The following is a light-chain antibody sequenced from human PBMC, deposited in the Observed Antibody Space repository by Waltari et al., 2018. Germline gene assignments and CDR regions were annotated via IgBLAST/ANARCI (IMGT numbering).Light chain of an antibody. CDR2: AAS. V-gene: IGKV1-12*01. J-gene: IGKJ2*01. Sequence: DIQMTQSPSSVSASVGDSVTITCRASQGVTTWLAWYQQKPGKAPKLLIYAASRLQSGVPSRFTGTGSGTDFTLTISSLQPEDFATYYCQQAHTFPYTFGQGTKLEIK. CDR1: QGVTTW. CDR3: QQAHTFPYT.